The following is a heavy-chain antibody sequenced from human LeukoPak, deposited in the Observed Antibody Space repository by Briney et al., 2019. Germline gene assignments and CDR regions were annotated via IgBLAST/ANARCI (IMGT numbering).Heavy chain of an antibody. D-gene: IGHD2-2*01. Sequence: GASVKVSCKASGYTFTSYDINWVRQATGQGLEWMGGIIPIFGTANYAQKFQGRVTITADESTSTAYMELSSLRSEDTAVYYCARNADGSSAFFDYWGQGTLVTVSS. CDR2: IIPIFGTA. V-gene: IGHV1-69*13. J-gene: IGHJ4*02. CDR1: GYTFTSYD. CDR3: ARNADGSSAFFDY.